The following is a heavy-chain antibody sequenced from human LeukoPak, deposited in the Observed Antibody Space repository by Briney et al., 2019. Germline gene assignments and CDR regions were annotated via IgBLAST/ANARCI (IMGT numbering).Heavy chain of an antibody. Sequence: PSETLSLTCAVYGGSFSGYYWSWIRQPPGKGLEWIGEINHSGSTNYNPSLKSRVTISVDTSKNQFSLKLSSVTAADTAVYYCARGLNAECYDSSGYCPFCYWGQGTLVTVSS. D-gene: IGHD3-22*01. CDR3: ARGLNAECYDSSGYCPFCY. CDR2: INHSGST. CDR1: GGSFSGYY. J-gene: IGHJ4*02. V-gene: IGHV4-34*01.